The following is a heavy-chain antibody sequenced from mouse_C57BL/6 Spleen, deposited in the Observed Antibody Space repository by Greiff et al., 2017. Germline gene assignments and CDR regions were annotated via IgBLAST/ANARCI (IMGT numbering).Heavy chain of an antibody. V-gene: IGHV1-50*01. CDR1: GYTFTSYW. CDR3: ARFGTVVACDY. D-gene: IGHD1-1*01. CDR2: IDPSDSYT. J-gene: IGHJ2*01. Sequence: QVQLKQPGAELVKPGASVKLSCKASGYTFTSYWMQWVKQRPGQGLEWIGEIDPSDSYTNYNQKFKGKATLTVDTSSSTAYMQLSSLTSEDSAVYYCARFGTVVACDYWGQGTTLTVSS.